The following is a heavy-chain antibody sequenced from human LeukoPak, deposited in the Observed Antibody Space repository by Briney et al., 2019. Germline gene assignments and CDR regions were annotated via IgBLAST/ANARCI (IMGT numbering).Heavy chain of an antibody. CDR3: ARDLKHYYDSSGSG. CDR1: GFTVSNNY. CDR2: IYSGGNT. V-gene: IGHV3-53*01. D-gene: IGHD3-22*01. J-gene: IGHJ4*02. Sequence: PGGSLRLSCAASGFTVSNNYMNWVRQAPGKGLEWVSVIYSGGNTYYADSVKGRFTFSRDNSKNTLYLQMNSLRAEDTAMYYCARDLKHYYDSSGSGWGQGTLVTVSS.